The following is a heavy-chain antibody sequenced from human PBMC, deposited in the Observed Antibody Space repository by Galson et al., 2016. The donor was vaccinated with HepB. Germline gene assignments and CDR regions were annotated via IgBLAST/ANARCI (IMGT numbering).Heavy chain of an antibody. Sequence: SVKVSCKASGYTFTNYVFSWVRQAPGHGLEWMGRISPYNGQTNYAQKFQGRVTMTIDTSTSTAYMELRSLRSDDTAVFYCARGGGFYDSTGYYYNYAMDVWGQGTTVTVSS. D-gene: IGHD3-22*01. V-gene: IGHV1-18*01. CDR2: ISPYNGQT. J-gene: IGHJ6*02. CDR1: GYTFTNYV. CDR3: ARGGGFYDSTGYYYNYAMDV.